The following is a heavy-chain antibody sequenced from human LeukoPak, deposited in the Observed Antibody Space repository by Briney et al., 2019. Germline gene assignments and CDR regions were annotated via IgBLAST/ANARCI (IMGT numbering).Heavy chain of an antibody. V-gene: IGHV3-33*01. CDR2: IWYDGRNK. CDR3: ARVNRGDAFDI. J-gene: IGHJ3*02. Sequence: GGSLRLSWAASGFTLSSYGMHWVRQAPGKGLEWVAVIWYDGRNKFYADSLKGRFTISRDNSKNTLYLQMNSLRAEDTAVYYCARVNRGDAFDIWGQGTLVTVSS. CDR1: GFTLSSYG. D-gene: IGHD3-16*02.